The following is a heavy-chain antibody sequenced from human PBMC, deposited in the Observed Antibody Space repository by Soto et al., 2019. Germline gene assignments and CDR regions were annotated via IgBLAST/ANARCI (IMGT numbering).Heavy chain of an antibody. J-gene: IGHJ4*02. CDR1: GYTFTRYY. Sequence: QVQLVQSGAEVKKPGASVKVSCMASGYTFTRYYINWVRQAPGQGLEWMGWVSAYNGNTHYEQKLQGXVXLXTNXSPSTAYMELRSLRSDDTAVYFCARGGQWDFLSDYWGQGTLVTVSS. CDR3: ARGGQWDFLSDY. CDR2: VSAYNGNT. D-gene: IGHD1-26*01. V-gene: IGHV1-18*01.